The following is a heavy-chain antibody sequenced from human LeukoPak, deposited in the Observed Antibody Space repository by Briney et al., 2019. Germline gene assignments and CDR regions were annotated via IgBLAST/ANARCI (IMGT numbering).Heavy chain of an antibody. Sequence: GGSLRLSCAASGFTFSDYYMSWIRQAPGKGLDWVSYISSTGNTIYYADSVKGRFTISRDNAKNSLYLQMNSLRAEDTAVYYCARVLGFGDDRFGPWGQGTLVTVSS. V-gene: IGHV3-11*01. D-gene: IGHD3-10*01. J-gene: IGHJ5*02. CDR3: ARVLGFGDDRFGP. CDR1: GFTFSDYY. CDR2: ISSTGNTI.